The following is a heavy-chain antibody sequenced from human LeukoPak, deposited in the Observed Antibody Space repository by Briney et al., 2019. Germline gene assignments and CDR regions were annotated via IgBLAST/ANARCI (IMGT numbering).Heavy chain of an antibody. CDR3: ARGRSAFPGNFDF. CDR1: GGSISSYY. Sequence: NPSETLSLTCNVSGGSISSYYWSWIRQPPGEGLEWIGYIYYSGSTNYNPSLKSRVTISVSTSKNQFSLRLTSVTAADTAVYYCARGRSAFPGNFDFWGQGTLVTVSS. CDR2: IYYSGST. V-gene: IGHV4-59*01. J-gene: IGHJ4*02. D-gene: IGHD3-10*01.